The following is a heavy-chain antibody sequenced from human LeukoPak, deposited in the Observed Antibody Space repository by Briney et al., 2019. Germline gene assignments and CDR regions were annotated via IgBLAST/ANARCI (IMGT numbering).Heavy chain of an antibody. D-gene: IGHD2-15*01. CDR3: ARDGRAGVVGAFRLFDY. CDR1: GFTFSTYE. CDR2: ISSSGDNK. J-gene: IGHJ4*01. Sequence: GGSLRLSCAVSGFTFSTYEMNWFRQVPGKGLEWVSYISSSGDNKQYTSSVEGRFTISRDNAKNSLYVEMDSLGVEDTAIYYCARDGRAGVVGAFRLFDYWGHGTLVSVSS. V-gene: IGHV3-48*03.